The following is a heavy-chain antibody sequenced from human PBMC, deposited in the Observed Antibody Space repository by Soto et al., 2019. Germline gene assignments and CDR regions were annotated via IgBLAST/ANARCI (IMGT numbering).Heavy chain of an antibody. Sequence: VQLVQSGAEVKKPGESLKISCKASGYTFNTNWIGWVRQMPGKGLEWMGIIYPGDSDTRYSPSFQGQVTISADKSISTAYLQWSSLKASDTAMYYCARQVAHGYYFYGMDVWGQGTTVIVSS. CDR2: IYPGDSDT. J-gene: IGHJ6*02. CDR1: GYTFNTNW. V-gene: IGHV5-51*01. CDR3: ARQVAHGYYFYGMDV. D-gene: IGHD5-12*01.